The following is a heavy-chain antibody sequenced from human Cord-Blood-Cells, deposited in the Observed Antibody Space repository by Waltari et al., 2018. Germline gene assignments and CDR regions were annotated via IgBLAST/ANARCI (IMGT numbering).Heavy chain of an antibody. CDR3: ASPHCSGGSCYDY. V-gene: IGHV4-39*01. D-gene: IGHD2-15*01. CDR1: GGSISSSSYY. J-gene: IGHJ4*02. CDR2: IYYSGST. Sequence: QLQLQESGPGLVKPSETLSLTCTVSGGSISSSSYYWGWIRQPPGKGLEWIGSIYYSGSTYYNPSRKSRVTISVDTSKNQFSLKLSSVTAADTAVYYCASPHCSGGSCYDYWGQGTLVTVSS.